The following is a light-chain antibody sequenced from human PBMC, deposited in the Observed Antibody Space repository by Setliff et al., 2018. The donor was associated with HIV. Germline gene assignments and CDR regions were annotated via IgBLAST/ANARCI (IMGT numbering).Light chain of an antibody. CDR2: GVT. Sequence: QSALTQPASVSGSPGQSITISCTGASSDVGDYNYFSWYQQHPSKAPKLMIYGVTNRPSGISNRFSGSKSGDTASLTISGLQAEDEADYYCSSYTSSDTPYVFGTGTRSPS. J-gene: IGLJ1*01. V-gene: IGLV2-14*01. CDR1: SSDVGDYNY. CDR3: SSYTSSDTPYV.